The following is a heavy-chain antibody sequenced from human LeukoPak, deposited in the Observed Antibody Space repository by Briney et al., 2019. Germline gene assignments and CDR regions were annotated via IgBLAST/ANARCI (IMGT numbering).Heavy chain of an antibody. Sequence: PSETLSLTCAVYGGSFSGYYWSWIRQPPGKGLEWIGEINHSGSTNYNPSLKSRVTISVDTSKNQFSLKLSSVTAADTAVYYCARGSRGDDYVWGSYRRKVSNDAFDIWGQGTMVTVSS. CDR2: INHSGST. CDR3: ARGSRGDDYVWGSYRRKVSNDAFDI. J-gene: IGHJ3*02. D-gene: IGHD3-16*02. CDR1: GGSFSGYY. V-gene: IGHV4-34*01.